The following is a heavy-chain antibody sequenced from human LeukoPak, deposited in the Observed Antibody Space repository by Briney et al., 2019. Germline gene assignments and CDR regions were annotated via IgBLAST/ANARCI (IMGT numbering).Heavy chain of an antibody. Sequence: GGSLRLSCAASGFTFSSYGMHWVRQAPGKGLEWVAVISYDGSNKYYADSVKGRFTISRDNSKNTLYLQMNSLRAEDTAVFYCAKVGLEAPFDYWGQGTLVTVSS. J-gene: IGHJ4*02. CDR1: GFTFSSYG. D-gene: IGHD3-3*01. CDR3: AKVGLEAPFDY. CDR2: ISYDGSNK. V-gene: IGHV3-30*18.